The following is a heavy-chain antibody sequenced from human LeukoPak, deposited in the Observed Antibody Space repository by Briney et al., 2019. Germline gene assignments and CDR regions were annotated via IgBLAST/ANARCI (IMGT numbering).Heavy chain of an antibody. D-gene: IGHD4-23*01. J-gene: IGHJ4*02. Sequence: PSETLSLTCAVYGGSFSGYYWSWIRQPPGKGLEWIGEINHSGSTNYNPSLKSRVTISVDTSKNQFSLKLSSVTAADTAVYYCARDNVYGGNADGDYWGQGTLVTVSS. CDR3: ARDNVYGGNADGDY. V-gene: IGHV4-34*01. CDR2: INHSGST. CDR1: GGSFSGYY.